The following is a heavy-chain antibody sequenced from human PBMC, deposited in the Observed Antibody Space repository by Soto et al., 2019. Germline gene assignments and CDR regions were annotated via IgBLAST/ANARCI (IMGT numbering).Heavy chain of an antibody. CDR3: ARVTTVKNVWVANWFDP. CDR2: INPNGGST. Sequence: GASVKVSCKASGYTFNNYYMHWVRQAPGQGLEWMGIINPNGGSTSYAQKFQGRVTMTRDTSTSTVYMELSSLRSGDTAVYYCARVTTVKNVWVANWFDPWGQGTRVTVSS. D-gene: IGHD4-17*01. J-gene: IGHJ5*02. V-gene: IGHV1-46*02. CDR1: GYTFNNYY.